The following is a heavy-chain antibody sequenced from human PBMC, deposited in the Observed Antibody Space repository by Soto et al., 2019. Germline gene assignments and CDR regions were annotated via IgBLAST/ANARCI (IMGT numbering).Heavy chain of an antibody. V-gene: IGHV4-34*01. CDR1: GGSFSGYY. CDR2: INHSGST. J-gene: IGHJ1*01. D-gene: IGHD2-2*01. CDR3: ARGSIVVVPAAMRGYFQH. Sequence: QVQLQQWGAGLLKPSETLSLTCAVYGGSFSGYYWSWIRQPPGKGLEWIGEINHSGSTNYNPPLKSRVTISVDTSKNQFSLKLSSVTAADTAVYYCARGSIVVVPAAMRGYFQHWGQGTLVTVSS.